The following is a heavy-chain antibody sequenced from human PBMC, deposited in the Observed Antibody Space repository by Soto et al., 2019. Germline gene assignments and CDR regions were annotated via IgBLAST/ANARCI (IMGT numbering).Heavy chain of an antibody. CDR2: ITSSGSAI. CDR3: TRGHRQRRDIQH. J-gene: IGHJ1*01. D-gene: IGHD6-25*01. CDR1: EFTCSYYY. Sequence: GGALRVSCAASEFTCSYYYMSGRRQAPGKGLEWVAYITSSGSAIYYADSVKGRFTVSWDNAKKSLSLQMTSLRVDDMAVYYCTRGHRQRRDIQHWGQGTLVTVSS. V-gene: IGHV3-11*01.